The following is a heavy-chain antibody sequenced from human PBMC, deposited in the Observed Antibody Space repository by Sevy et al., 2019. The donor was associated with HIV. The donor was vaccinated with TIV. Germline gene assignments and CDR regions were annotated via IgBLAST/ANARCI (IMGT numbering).Heavy chain of an antibody. CDR2: IDTSGTVR. J-gene: IGHJ4*02. CDR1: GFTFSSYH. V-gene: IGHV3-48*02. D-gene: IGHD7-27*01. Sequence: GGSLRFSCAASGFTFSSYHMVWVRQAPGRGLGWFSYIDTSGTVRFYADSVEGRVTISTDNAKTSLWLQMNSLRDGVTAVYFCARASGLGANSLDYWGQGTMVTVSS. CDR3: ARASGLGANSLDY.